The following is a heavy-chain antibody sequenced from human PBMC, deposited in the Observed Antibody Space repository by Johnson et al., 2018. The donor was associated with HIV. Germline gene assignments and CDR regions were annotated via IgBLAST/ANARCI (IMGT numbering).Heavy chain of an antibody. Sequence: MQLVESGGGLVQPGESLRLSCAASGFTFDDYGMSWVRQAPGKGLEWVSGINWNGGRTVYADSVKGRFTISRDNAKNSLYLQMNSLRAEDTAVYYCVRDLPIGPAGPNDAFDLWGHGTMVTVSS. CDR3: VRDLPIGPAGPNDAFDL. V-gene: IGHV3-20*04. J-gene: IGHJ3*01. CDR2: INWNGGRT. CDR1: GFTFDDYG. D-gene: IGHD2-2*01.